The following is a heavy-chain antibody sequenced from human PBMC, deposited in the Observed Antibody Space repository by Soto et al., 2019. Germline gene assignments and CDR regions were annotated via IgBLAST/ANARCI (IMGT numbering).Heavy chain of an antibody. J-gene: IGHJ6*02. D-gene: IGHD3-3*01. V-gene: IGHV4-30-4*08. CDR3: ARFLVTDYYYYGMDV. CDR1: GGSISSGGYS. CDR2: IYYSGST. Sequence: SETLSLTCAVTGGSISSGGYSWSWIRQPPGKGLEWIGYIYYSGSTYYSPSLKSRVTISVDTSKNQFSLKLSSVTAADTAVYYCARFLVTDYYYYGMDVWGQGTTVTVSS.